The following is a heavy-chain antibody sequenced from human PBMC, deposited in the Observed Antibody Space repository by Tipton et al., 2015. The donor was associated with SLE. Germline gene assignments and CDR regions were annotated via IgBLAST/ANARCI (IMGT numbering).Heavy chain of an antibody. Sequence: TLSLTCAVYGGSFSGYYWSWIRQPPGKGLEWIGEINHSGSTNYNPSLKSRVTLSVDTSKNQFSLKVTSTTAADTAVYYCARGRGLPRRRYFDHWGQGTLVSVSS. D-gene: IGHD1-26*01. CDR3: ARGRGLPRRRYFDH. CDR1: GGSFSGYY. V-gene: IGHV4-34*01. J-gene: IGHJ4*02. CDR2: INHSGST.